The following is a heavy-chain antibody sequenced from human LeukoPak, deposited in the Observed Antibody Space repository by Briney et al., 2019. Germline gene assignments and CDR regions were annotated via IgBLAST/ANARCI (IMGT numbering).Heavy chain of an antibody. CDR3: ARDRMGTRGGPQGVRGYSFDP. D-gene: IGHD3-10*01. Sequence: SQTLSLTCSVSCGYLSSGGYFWTWTRQHPRKGLEYIGFIYYSGSTHYNPSLKPRVTMSVDTSKNQFSLYLRSVTAADTAVDYCARDRMGTRGGPQGVRGYSFDPWGQGTLVTVSS. CDR2: IYYSGST. V-gene: IGHV4-31*03. CDR1: CGYLSSGGYF. J-gene: IGHJ5*02.